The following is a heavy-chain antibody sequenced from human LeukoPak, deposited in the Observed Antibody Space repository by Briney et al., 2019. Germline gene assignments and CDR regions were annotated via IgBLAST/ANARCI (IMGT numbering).Heavy chain of an antibody. J-gene: IGHJ1*01. CDR3: ARGKVVPQYFQH. D-gene: IGHD2-15*01. V-gene: IGHV1-69*04. CDR2: IIPILGIA. CDR1: GGSFSSYG. Sequence: SVKVSCKASGGSFSSYGISWVRQAPGQGLEWMGRIIPILGIANYAQKFQGRVTITADKSTSTAYMELSSLRSEDTAVYYCARGKVVPQYFQHWGQGTLVTVSS.